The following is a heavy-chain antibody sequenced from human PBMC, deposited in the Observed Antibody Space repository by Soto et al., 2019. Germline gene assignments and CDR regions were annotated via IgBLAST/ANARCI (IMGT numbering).Heavy chain of an antibody. CDR3: AKVGAAAEYMDDYYGMDV. Sequence: EVQLLESGGGLVQPGGSLRLSCAASGFTFSSYAMSWVRQAPGKGLEWVSAISGSGGSTYYADSVKGRFTISRDNSKNTLYLQMNSLRAEDTAVYYCAKVGAAAEYMDDYYGMDVWGQGTTVTVSS. D-gene: IGHD6-13*01. V-gene: IGHV3-23*01. J-gene: IGHJ6*02. CDR1: GFTFSSYA. CDR2: ISGSGGST.